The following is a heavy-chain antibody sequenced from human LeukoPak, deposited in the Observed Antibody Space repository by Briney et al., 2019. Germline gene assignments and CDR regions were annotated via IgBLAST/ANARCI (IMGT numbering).Heavy chain of an antibody. J-gene: IGHJ4*02. CDR1: GFTFSSYW. V-gene: IGHV3-9*01. D-gene: IGHD6-19*01. CDR2: ISWNSGSI. Sequence: GGSLRLSCAASGFTFSSYWMHWVRQAPGKGLEWVSGISWNSGSIGYADSVKGRFTISRDNAKNSLYLQMNNLRAEDTALYYCAKDIAVAGITVYFDYWGQGTLVAVSS. CDR3: AKDIAVAGITVYFDY.